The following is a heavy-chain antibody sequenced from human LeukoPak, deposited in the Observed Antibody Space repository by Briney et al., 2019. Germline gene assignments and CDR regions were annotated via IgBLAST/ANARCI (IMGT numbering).Heavy chain of an antibody. V-gene: IGHV3-48*02. Sequence: GGSLRLSCAASGFTFSSYEMNWVRQAPGKGLEWLSYISRSSSSMYYADSVKGRFTISRDNAKNSLYLQMNSLRDEDTAVYYCVRGATVTSPFDYWGQGTLVTVSS. D-gene: IGHD4-17*01. CDR2: ISRSSSSM. CDR1: GFTFSSYE. J-gene: IGHJ4*02. CDR3: VRGATVTSPFDY.